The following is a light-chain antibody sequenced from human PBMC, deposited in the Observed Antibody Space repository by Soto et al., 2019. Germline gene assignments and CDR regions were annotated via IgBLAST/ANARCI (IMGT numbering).Light chain of an antibody. CDR1: QTFSGY. V-gene: IGKV1-39*01. J-gene: IGKJ3*01. CDR2: AAS. Sequence: DIQMTQSPSSLSASVGDRVTITCRASQTFSGYLNWYQQKPGKAPTLLIYAASSLQSGIPSRFSGSGSGTDFTLTITSLQPEDVTTYYCQQGYSAPFTFGPGTKVQIK. CDR3: QQGYSAPFT.